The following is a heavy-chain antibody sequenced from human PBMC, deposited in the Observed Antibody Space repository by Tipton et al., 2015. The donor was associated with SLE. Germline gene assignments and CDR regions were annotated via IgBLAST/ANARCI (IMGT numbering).Heavy chain of an antibody. J-gene: IGHJ3*02. Sequence: TLSLTCTVSGGSISSSSYYWGWIRQPPGKGLEWIGSIYTIGSTNYIPSLKSRVTMSVDTSKDQFSLKLTSVTAADTAVYYCARETQWLRYAFDIWGQGTMVTVSS. V-gene: IGHV4-39*07. CDR3: ARETQWLRYAFDI. CDR1: GGSISSSSYY. CDR2: IYTIGST. D-gene: IGHD5-12*01.